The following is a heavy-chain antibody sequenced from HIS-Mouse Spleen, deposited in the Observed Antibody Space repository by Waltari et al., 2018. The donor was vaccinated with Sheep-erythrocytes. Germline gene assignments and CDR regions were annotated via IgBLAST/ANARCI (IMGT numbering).Heavy chain of an antibody. CDR2: ISYEGSNK. D-gene: IGHD3-3*01. Sequence: SCAASGFTFSSYAMHWVRQAPGKGLEWVAVISYEGSNKYYADSVKGRFTISRDNSKNTLYLQMNSLRAEDTAVYYCASYQQYYDFWSGYYEGRAFDIWGQGTMVTVSS. V-gene: IGHV3-30*04. J-gene: IGHJ3*02. CDR1: GFTFSSYA. CDR3: ASYQQYYDFWSGYYEGRAFDI.